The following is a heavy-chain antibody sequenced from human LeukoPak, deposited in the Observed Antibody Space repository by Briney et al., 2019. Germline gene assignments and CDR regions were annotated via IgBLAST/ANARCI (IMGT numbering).Heavy chain of an antibody. J-gene: IGHJ4*02. CDR1: GFTFSSYA. D-gene: IGHD6-19*01. CDR3: ARDLYSSGWYPDY. V-gene: IGHV3-30-3*01. Sequence: SGGSLRLSCAASGFTFSSYAMHWVRQAPGKGLEWVAVISYDGSNKYYADSVKGRFTISRDNSKNTLYLQMNSLRAEDTAVYYCARDLYSSGWYPDYWGQGTLVTVSS. CDR2: ISYDGSNK.